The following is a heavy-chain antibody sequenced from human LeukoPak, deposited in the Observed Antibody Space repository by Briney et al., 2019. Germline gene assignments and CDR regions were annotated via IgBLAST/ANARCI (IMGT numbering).Heavy chain of an antibody. J-gene: IGHJ5*02. CDR1: GYTFTSYG. V-gene: IGHV1-18*01. D-gene: IGHD2-2*01. CDR2: ISAYNGNT. CDR3: ARADIVVVPAAILNGWFDP. Sequence: ASVKVSCKASGYTFTSYGISWVRQAPGQGLEWMGWISAYNGNTNYAQKLQGRVTMTTDTSTSTAYMELRSLRSDDTAVYYCARADIVVVPAAILNGWFDPWGREPWSPSPQ.